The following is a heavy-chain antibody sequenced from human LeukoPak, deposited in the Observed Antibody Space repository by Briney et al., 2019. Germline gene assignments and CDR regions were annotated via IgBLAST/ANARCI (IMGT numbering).Heavy chain of an antibody. V-gene: IGHV3-66*01. CDR3: ARVDGAFDI. Sequence: GGSLKLSCPASGYTTSSNIMSWVRQGPGKGLEWVSIIYSGGSTYYADPVKSRFTISKDNSKNTLYLQMNSLRAEDTAVYYCARVDGAFDICPQGTMVTVSS. J-gene: IGHJ3*02. CDR2: IYSGGST. CDR1: GYTTSSNI.